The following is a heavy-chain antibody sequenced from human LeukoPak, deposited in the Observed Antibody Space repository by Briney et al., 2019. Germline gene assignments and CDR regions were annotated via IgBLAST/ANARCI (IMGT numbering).Heavy chain of an antibody. CDR2: IKEDGSET. Sequence: GGSLRLSCAVSGFTFSSYWMSWVRQPPGMGLELVANIKEDGSETYYVDSVKGRFTISRDNAGNSVYLHLGILRAGDTAVYFCARAGGGYFDYWGQGTLVTVSS. D-gene: IGHD4-23*01. V-gene: IGHV3-7*03. J-gene: IGHJ4*02. CDR3: ARAGGGYFDY. CDR1: GFTFSSYW.